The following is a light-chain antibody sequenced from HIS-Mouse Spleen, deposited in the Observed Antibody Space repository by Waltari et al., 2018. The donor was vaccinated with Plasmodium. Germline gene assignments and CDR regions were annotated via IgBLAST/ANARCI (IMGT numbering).Light chain of an antibody. J-gene: IGLJ3*02. V-gene: IGLV3-10*01. Sequence: SYELTQPPSVSVSPGQTARINCPGNALHKNYAYWYQQKSGQAPVLVIYEDSKRPSGIPEIFSGSSSGTMATLTISGAQVEDEADYYCYSTDSSGNHRVFGGGTKLTVL. CDR1: ALHKNY. CDR2: EDS. CDR3: YSTDSSGNHRV.